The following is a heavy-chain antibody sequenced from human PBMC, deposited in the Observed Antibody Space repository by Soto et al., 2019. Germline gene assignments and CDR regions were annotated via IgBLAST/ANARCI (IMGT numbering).Heavy chain of an antibody. CDR2: IWYDGSNK. V-gene: IGHV3-33*01. CDR1: GFSFRSYG. Sequence: QVQLVESGGGVVQPGRSLRLSCLASGFSFRSYGMHWVRQAPGKGLEWVAVIWYDGSNKYYGDSVKGRFTISRDNSKDTLYLEMNSLRAEDTAVYYCLASGSGCTGRTYDFDHWGQGSLVTVSS. CDR3: LASGSGCTGRTYDFDH. J-gene: IGHJ4*02. D-gene: IGHD3-10*01.